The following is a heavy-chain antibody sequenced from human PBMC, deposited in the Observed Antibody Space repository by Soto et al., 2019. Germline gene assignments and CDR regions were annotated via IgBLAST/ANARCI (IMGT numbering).Heavy chain of an antibody. J-gene: IGHJ6*02. CDR2: IYYSGST. D-gene: IGHD3-22*01. Sequence: SETLSLTCTVSGGSISSYYWRWIRQPPGKGLEWIGYIYYSGSTNYNPSLKSRVTISVDTSKNQFSLKLSSVTAADTAVYYCARGKYYYDSSGVGYYYGMDVWGQGTTVT. V-gene: IGHV4-59*01. CDR1: GGSISSYY. CDR3: ARGKYYYDSSGVGYYYGMDV.